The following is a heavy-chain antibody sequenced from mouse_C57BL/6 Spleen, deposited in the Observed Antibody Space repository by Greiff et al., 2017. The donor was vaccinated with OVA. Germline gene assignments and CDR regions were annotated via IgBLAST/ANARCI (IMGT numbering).Heavy chain of an antibody. J-gene: IGHJ2*01. Sequence: VQLQQPGAELVKPGASVKLSCKASGYTFTSYWMQWVKQRPGQGLEWIGDIDPSDSYTNYNQKFKGKATLTADTSSSTAYMQLSRLTSEDSAVSECARATVVGDYFDYWGQGTTLTVSS. D-gene: IGHD1-1*01. V-gene: IGHV1-50*01. CDR3: ARATVVGDYFDY. CDR2: IDPSDSYT. CDR1: GYTFTSYW.